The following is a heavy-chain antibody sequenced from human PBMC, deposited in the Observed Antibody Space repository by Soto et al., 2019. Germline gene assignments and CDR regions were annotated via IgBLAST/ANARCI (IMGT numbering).Heavy chain of an antibody. J-gene: IGHJ6*02. CDR2: ISAYNGNT. Sequence: ASVTVSCRASGYTFTSYGISWVRQAPGQGLEWMGWISAYNGNTNYAQKLQGRVTMTTDTSTSTAYMELRSLRSDDTAVYYCPLPPYSYGLGVGMDVWGQGTTVTVSS. D-gene: IGHD5-18*01. V-gene: IGHV1-18*04. CDR1: GYTFTSYG. CDR3: PLPPYSYGLGVGMDV.